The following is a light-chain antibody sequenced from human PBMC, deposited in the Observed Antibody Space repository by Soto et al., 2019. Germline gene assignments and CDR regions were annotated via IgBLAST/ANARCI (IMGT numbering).Light chain of an antibody. CDR1: QGISSW. CDR2: KAS. Sequence: DIQMTQSPSTLSASVGDRVTITCRASQGISSWLAWFQQKPGKAPKLLIYKASYLQCGVPSRFSGSASGTEFTLTISSLQPDDFATYYCQQYSTYSWTFGQGTKVEIK. J-gene: IGKJ1*01. CDR3: QQYSTYSWT. V-gene: IGKV1-5*03.